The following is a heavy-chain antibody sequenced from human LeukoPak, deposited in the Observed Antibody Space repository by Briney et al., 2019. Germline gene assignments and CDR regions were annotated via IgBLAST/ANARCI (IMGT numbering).Heavy chain of an antibody. CDR2: ISYSGNT. D-gene: IGHD2-8*01. Sequence: SETLSLTCTVSGDSISSGGYYWSWIRQHPGKGLEWIGYISYSGNTYYNPSLKSRAAISADTPKNQFSLKLSSTTAADTAVYYCARVGRTLLIDYWGQGTLVTVSS. CDR3: ARVGRTLLIDY. V-gene: IGHV4-31*03. CDR1: GDSISSGGYY. J-gene: IGHJ4*02.